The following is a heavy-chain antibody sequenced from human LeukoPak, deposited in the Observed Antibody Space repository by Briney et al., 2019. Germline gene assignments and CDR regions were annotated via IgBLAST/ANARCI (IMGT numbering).Heavy chain of an antibody. CDR3: ASQYYYAMDV. J-gene: IGHJ6*02. CDR1: GFTFSDYY. V-gene: IGHV3-11*01. Sequence: GGSLRLSCAASGFTFSDYYMSWIRQAPGKGLKWVSHISDSGRTIYYADSVKGRFTISRDNAKNSLYLQMNSLRAEDTAVYYCASQYYYAMDVWGQGTTVTVSS. D-gene: IGHD4-11*01. CDR2: ISDSGRTI.